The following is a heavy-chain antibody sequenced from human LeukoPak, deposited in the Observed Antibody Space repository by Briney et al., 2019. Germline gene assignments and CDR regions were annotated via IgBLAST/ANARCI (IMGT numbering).Heavy chain of an antibody. Sequence: GSTIYHADSVKGRFTISRDNAKTSLYLQMNSLRAEGTAVYYCARDSCSSNSCYKEHDAFDIWGQGTMVTVSS. V-gene: IGHV3-11*01. D-gene: IGHD2-2*02. CDR2: GSTI. CDR3: ARDSCSSNSCYKEHDAFDI. J-gene: IGHJ3*02.